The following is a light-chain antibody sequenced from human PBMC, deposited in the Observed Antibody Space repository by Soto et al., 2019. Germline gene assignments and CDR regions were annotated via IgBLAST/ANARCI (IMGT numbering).Light chain of an antibody. CDR2: DVS. Sequence: EIVLTQSPATLSLSPVERGTLSCMASESVTNYLAWYQQKPGQAPRLLVYDVSNRATGIPARFSGGGSGTDFTLTINRLEPEDFAVYYCQQYDSSPRTFGQGTKVDI. V-gene: IGKV3-11*01. CDR3: QQYDSSPRT. CDR1: ESVTNY. J-gene: IGKJ1*01.